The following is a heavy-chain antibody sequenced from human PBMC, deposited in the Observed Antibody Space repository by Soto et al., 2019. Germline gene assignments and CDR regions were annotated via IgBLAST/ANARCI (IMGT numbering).Heavy chain of an antibody. CDR2: IIPIFGTA. J-gene: IGHJ5*02. V-gene: IGHV1-69*13. CDR3: AKVSRNTAMDYNWFDP. D-gene: IGHD5-18*01. Sequence: ASLKVSCKASGGTFSSYAISWVQQAPGQGLEWMGGIIPIFGTANYAQKFQGRVTITADESTSTAYMELSSLRSEDTAVYYCAKVSRNTAMDYNWFDPWGQGXLVTVYS. CDR1: GGTFSSYA.